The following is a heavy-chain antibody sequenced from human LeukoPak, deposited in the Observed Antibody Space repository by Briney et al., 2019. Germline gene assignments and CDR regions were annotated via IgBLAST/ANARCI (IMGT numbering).Heavy chain of an antibody. Sequence: SETLSLTCIISGGSISRYYWSWIRQPPGKGLEWIGYIYYSGSTNYNPSLKSRVTISVDTSKNQFSLKLSSVTAADTAVYYCARGRIAVAANQDYWGQGTLVTVSS. CDR3: ARGRIAVAANQDY. J-gene: IGHJ4*02. CDR1: GGSISRYY. D-gene: IGHD6-19*01. V-gene: IGHV4-59*01. CDR2: IYYSGST.